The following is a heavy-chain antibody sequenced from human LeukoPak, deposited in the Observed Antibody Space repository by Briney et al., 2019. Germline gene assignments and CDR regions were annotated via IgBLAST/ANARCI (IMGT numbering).Heavy chain of an antibody. V-gene: IGHV4-39*02. D-gene: IGHD3-10*01. CDR1: GGSISSSSYY. Sequence: SETLSLTCTVSGGSISSSSYYWGWIRQPPGKGLEWIGSIYYSGSTYYNPSLKSRVTISVDTSKNQFSLKLSSVTAADTAVYYCAREGASRFGELFHFDYWGQGTLVTVSS. CDR2: IYYSGST. J-gene: IGHJ4*02. CDR3: AREGASRFGELFHFDY.